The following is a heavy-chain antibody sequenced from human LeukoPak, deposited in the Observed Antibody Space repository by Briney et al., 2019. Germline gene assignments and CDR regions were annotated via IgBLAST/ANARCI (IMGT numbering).Heavy chain of an antibody. CDR3: ARDEHDYGDYGGWFDP. J-gene: IGHJ5*02. V-gene: IGHV1-18*01. CDR1: GYTFTSYG. Sequence: VASVKVSCKASGYTFTSYGISWVRQAPGQGLEWMGWISAYNGNTNYAQKLQGRVTMTTDTSTSTAYMELRSLRSDDTAVYYCARDEHDYGDYGGWFDPWGQGTLVTVSS. D-gene: IGHD4-17*01. CDR2: ISAYNGNT.